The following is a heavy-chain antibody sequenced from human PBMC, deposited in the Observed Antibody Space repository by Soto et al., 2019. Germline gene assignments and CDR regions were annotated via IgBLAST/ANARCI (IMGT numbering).Heavy chain of an antibody. CDR3: VKGRARYDSAGFGY. V-gene: IGHV3-64D*08. CDR1: GFTFSSYA. D-gene: IGHD3-22*01. CDR2: ISSNGGST. Sequence: GSLRLSCSASGFTFSSYAMHWVRQAPGKGLEYVSAISSNGGSTYYADSVKGRFTISRDNSKNTLYLQMSSLRAEDTAVYYCVKGRARYDSAGFGYWGQGTLVTVSS. J-gene: IGHJ4*02.